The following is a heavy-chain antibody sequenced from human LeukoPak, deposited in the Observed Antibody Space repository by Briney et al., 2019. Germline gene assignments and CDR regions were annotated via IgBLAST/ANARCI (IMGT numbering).Heavy chain of an antibody. Sequence: VASVKVSCKASGGTFSSYVISWVRQAPGQGLEWMGRIIPILGIANYAQKFQGRVTITADKSTSTAYMELSSLRSEDTAVYYCARVGEVGAFSAFDYWGQGTLVTVSS. CDR3: ARVGEVGAFSAFDY. CDR2: IIPILGIA. CDR1: GGTFSSYV. J-gene: IGHJ4*02. D-gene: IGHD1-26*01. V-gene: IGHV1-69*04.